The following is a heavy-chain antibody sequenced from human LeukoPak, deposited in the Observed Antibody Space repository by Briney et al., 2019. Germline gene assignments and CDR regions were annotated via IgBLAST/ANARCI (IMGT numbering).Heavy chain of an antibody. CDR1: GGSISSGAYY. D-gene: IGHD3-3*01. J-gene: IGHJ6*02. CDR2: AHNSGST. V-gene: IGHV4-31*03. Sequence: SGTLSLTCTVSGGSISSGAYYWSWIRQHPGKGLEWIGYAHNSGSTYYNPSLKSRISISVDTSKNQFSLKLSSVTAADTAVYYCARDRYDSYPMDVWGQGTTVTVSS. CDR3: ARDRYDSYPMDV.